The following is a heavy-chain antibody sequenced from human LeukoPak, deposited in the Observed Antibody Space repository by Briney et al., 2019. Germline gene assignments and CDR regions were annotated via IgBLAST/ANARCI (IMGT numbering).Heavy chain of an antibody. J-gene: IGHJ6*02. CDR1: GFTFDDYA. D-gene: IGHD6-13*01. V-gene: IGHV3-9*01. CDR2: ISWNSGSI. CDR3: AGAAAGPGHYYYYGMDV. Sequence: PGGSLRLSCAASGFTFDDYAMHWVRQAPGKGLEWVSGISWNSGSIGYADSVKGRFTISRDNAKNSLYLQMNSLRAEDTALYYCAGAAAGPGHYYYYGMDVWGQGTTVTVSS.